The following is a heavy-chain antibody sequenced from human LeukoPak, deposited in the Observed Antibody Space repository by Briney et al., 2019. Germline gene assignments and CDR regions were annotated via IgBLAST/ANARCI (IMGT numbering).Heavy chain of an antibody. CDR2: ISWNSGSI. CDR1: GFTFDDYA. V-gene: IGHV3-9*01. Sequence: GGSLRLSCAASGFTFDDYAMHWVRQAPGKGLEWVSGISWNSGSIGYADSVKGRFTISRDNAKNSLYLQMNNLRAEDTALYYCAKDSYDILTGLDHWGQGTLVTVSS. D-gene: IGHD3-9*01. CDR3: AKDSYDILTGLDH. J-gene: IGHJ4*02.